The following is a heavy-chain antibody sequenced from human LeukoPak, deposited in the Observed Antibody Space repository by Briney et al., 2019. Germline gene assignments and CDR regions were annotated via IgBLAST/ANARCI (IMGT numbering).Heavy chain of an antibody. CDR1: GFTFTNFA. CDR2: ISSSGGST. J-gene: IGHJ4*02. CDR3: AKGGIAVTGRYYFDY. Sequence: PGGSLRLSCAASGFTFTNFAMTWVRQAPGKGLEWVSTISSSGGSTYYADSVKGRFTISRDNSQNTLYLQMNSLIAEDTAVYYCAKGGIAVTGRYYFDYWGQGTPVTVSS. V-gene: IGHV3-23*01. D-gene: IGHD6-19*01.